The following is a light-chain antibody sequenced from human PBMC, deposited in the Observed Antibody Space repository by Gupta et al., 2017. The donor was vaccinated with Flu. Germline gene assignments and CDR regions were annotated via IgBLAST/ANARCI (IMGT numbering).Light chain of an antibody. V-gene: IGKV3-20*01. CDR1: QRVSSSP. CDR2: GGS. Sequence: IVLVQSPDTLSLSPGERATLSCRASQRVSSSPFAWYQQKPGQSPSLVIYGGSTRATGFPDRCSGSGSGTDFALTISRREPEDFAVYYCQHYYSLPYSFGQGTKVEIK. CDR3: QHYYSLPYS. J-gene: IGKJ2*03.